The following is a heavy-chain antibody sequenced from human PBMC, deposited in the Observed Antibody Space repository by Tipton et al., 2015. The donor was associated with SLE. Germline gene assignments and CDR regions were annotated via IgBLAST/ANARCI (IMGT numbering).Heavy chain of an antibody. V-gene: IGHV4-39*07. CDR2: IYYSGST. CDR1: GGSISSSSYY. CDR3: ARGGCSGGSCYPYYYGMDV. D-gene: IGHD2-15*01. J-gene: IGHJ6*02. Sequence: TLSLTCTVSGGSISSSSYYWGWVRQPPGKGLEWIGSIYYSGSTYYNPSLKSRVTMSVDTSKNQFSLKLSSVTAADTAVYYCARGGCSGGSCYPYYYGMDVWGPGTTVTVSS.